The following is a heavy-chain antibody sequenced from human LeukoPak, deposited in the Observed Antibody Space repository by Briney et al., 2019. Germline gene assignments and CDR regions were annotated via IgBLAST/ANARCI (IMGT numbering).Heavy chain of an antibody. Sequence: PSETLSLTCAVYGGSFSGYYWSWLRQPPGKGLEWIGYLYNSGSTTYNPSLKSRVTISVDTSKNQFSLKLSSVTAADTAVYYCARGGSGIAFDYWGQGTLVTVSS. J-gene: IGHJ4*02. D-gene: IGHD6-19*01. CDR3: ARGGSGIAFDY. CDR1: GGSFSGYY. V-gene: IGHV4-59*01. CDR2: LYNSGST.